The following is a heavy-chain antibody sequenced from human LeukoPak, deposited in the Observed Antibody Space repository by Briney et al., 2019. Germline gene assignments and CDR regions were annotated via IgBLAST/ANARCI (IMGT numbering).Heavy chain of an antibody. CDR2: IYYSGTT. D-gene: IGHD5-18*01. CDR3: ARYSYGSKWFDP. Sequence: SETLSLTWTVAVCSVSSYDRSWIRKPPWKALEWIGYIYYSGTTNYNPSLKSRVTILADTSKHQFSLKLSSVTAADTAVYYCARYSYGSKWFDPWGQGTLVTVSS. J-gene: IGHJ5*02. V-gene: IGHV4-59*02. CDR1: VCSVSSYD.